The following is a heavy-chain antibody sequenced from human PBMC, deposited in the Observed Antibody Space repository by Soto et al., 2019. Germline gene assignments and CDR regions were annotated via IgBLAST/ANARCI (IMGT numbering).Heavy chain of an antibody. D-gene: IGHD4-4*01. Sequence: GGSLRLSCAASGFTFSSYAMSWLRQAPGKGPEWVSAISGSAGSTYYADSVKGRFTISRDNSKNTLYLQMNSLRAEDTAVYYCAKARSTYYYYYGMDVWGQGTTVTVSS. CDR2: ISGSAGST. CDR3: AKARSTYYYYYGMDV. V-gene: IGHV3-23*01. CDR1: GFTFSSYA. J-gene: IGHJ6*02.